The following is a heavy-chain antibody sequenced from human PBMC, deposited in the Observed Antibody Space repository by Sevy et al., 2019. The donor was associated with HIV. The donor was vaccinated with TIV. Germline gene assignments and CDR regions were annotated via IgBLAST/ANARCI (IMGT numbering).Heavy chain of an antibody. CDR3: ARVGDFWSRHGFDY. CDR2: ISSSSSTI. Sequence: GGSLRLSCAASGFTFSSYSVNWVRQAPGKGLEWVSYISSSSSTIYYADSVKGRFTISRDNAKNSLYLQMNSLRAEDTAVYYCARVGDFWSRHGFDYWGQGTLVTVSS. CDR1: GFTFSSYS. J-gene: IGHJ4*02. V-gene: IGHV3-48*01. D-gene: IGHD3-3*01.